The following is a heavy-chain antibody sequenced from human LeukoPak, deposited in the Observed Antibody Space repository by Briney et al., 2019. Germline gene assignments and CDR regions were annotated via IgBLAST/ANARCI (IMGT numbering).Heavy chain of an antibody. J-gene: IGHJ4*02. V-gene: IGHV1-8*03. D-gene: IGHD3-16*02. CDR2: MNPNSGNT. CDR1: GYTFTSYD. CDR3: ERLGELSSDDY. Sequence: ASVKVSCKASGYTFTSYDINWVRQATGQGPEWMGWMNPNSGNTGYAQKFRGRVSITRNTSISTAYMELSSLISEDTAVYYCERLGELSSDDYWGQGTPVTVSS.